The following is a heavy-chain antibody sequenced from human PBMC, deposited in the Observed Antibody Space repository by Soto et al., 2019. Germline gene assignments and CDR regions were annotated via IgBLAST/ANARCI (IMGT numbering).Heavy chain of an antibody. CDR2: IYPGDSDT. D-gene: IGHD3-22*01. CDR1: GYSFSNYW. J-gene: IGHJ6*02. Sequence: GESLKISCRGSGYSFSNYWIGWVRQMPGKGLEWMGIIYPGDSDTRYSPSFQGQVTISADKSISTAYLQWSSLKASDTAMYYCARQDGGYYYDTSGYYSSMEVWGQGTTVTV. CDR3: ARQDGGYYYDTSGYYSSMEV. V-gene: IGHV5-51*01.